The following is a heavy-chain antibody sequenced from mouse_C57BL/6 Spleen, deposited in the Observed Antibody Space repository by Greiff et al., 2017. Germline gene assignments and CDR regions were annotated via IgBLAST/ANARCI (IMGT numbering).Heavy chain of an antibody. CDR1: GYTFTTYP. CDR3: ARGGITTVVADWYFDV. D-gene: IGHD1-1*01. J-gene: IGHJ1*03. CDR2: FHPYNDDT. V-gene: IGHV1-47*01. Sequence: QVQLKESGAELVKPGASVKMSCKASGYTFTTYPIEWMKQNHGKSLEWIGNFHPYNDDTKYNEKFKGKATLTVEKSSSTVYLELSRLTSDDSAVYYCARGGITTVVADWYFDVWGTGTTVTVSS.